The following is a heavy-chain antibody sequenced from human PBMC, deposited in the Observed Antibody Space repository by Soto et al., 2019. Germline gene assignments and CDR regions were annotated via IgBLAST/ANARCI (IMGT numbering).Heavy chain of an antibody. D-gene: IGHD5-18*01. J-gene: IGHJ4*02. CDR2: ISGSGDDT. Sequence: QPGGSLRLSCASSVFTFSSFALSWVRQAPGKGLEWVSAISGSGDDTDYADSVKGRFTISRDNSKNTLYLQMNSLRAEDTAVYYCAGPGYSSQDYWGQGALVTVSS. CDR1: VFTFSSFA. CDR3: AGPGYSSQDY. V-gene: IGHV3-23*01.